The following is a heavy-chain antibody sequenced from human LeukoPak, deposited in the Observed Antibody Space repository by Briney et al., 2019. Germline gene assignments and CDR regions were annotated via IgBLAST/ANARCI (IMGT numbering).Heavy chain of an antibody. J-gene: IGHJ6*03. Sequence: SETLSLTCAVYGGSFSGYYWSWIRQPPGKGLEWIGEINHSGSTNYNPSLKSRVTISVDTSKNQFSLKLSSVTAAGTAVYCCARRRLRYFDWLEGDYYYYYMDVWGKGTTVTVSS. CDR2: INHSGST. CDR1: GGSFSGYY. CDR3: ARRRLRYFDWLEGDYYYYYMDV. V-gene: IGHV4-34*01. D-gene: IGHD3-9*01.